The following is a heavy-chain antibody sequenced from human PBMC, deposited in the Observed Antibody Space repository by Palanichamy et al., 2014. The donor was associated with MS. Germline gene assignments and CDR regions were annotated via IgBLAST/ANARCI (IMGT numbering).Heavy chain of an antibody. CDR1: GGSISSSSYY. V-gene: IGHV4-39*01. CDR3: ARLMAGRIDY. J-gene: IGHJ4*02. CDR2: IYYSGST. D-gene: IGHD5-24*01. Sequence: QLQLQESGPGLVKPSETLSLTCTVSGGSISSSSYYWGLIRQPPGKGLEWIGSIYYSGSTYYNPSLKSRVTISVDTSKNQFSLELSSVTAADTAVYYCARLMAGRIDYWGQGTLVTVSS.